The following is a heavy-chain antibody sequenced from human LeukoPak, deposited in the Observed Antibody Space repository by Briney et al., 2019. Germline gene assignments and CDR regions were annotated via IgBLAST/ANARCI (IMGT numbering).Heavy chain of an antibody. CDR3: ARRRDYFDY. CDR2: INHSGST. V-gene: IGHV4-34*01. CDR1: GGSFSGYY. J-gene: IGHJ4*02. Sequence: SETLSLTCAVYGGSFSGYYWSWIRQPPGKGLEWIGEINHSGSTNYNPSLKSRVTISVDTSKNQFSLMLSSVTAADTAVYYCARRRDYFDYWGQGTLVTVSS.